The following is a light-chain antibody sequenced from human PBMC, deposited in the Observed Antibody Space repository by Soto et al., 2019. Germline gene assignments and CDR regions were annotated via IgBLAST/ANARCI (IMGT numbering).Light chain of an antibody. V-gene: IGLV2-14*01. CDR1: TSDVGGYNY. CDR3: TSYTSSGTHV. Sequence: QSALTQPASVSGSPGQSITISCTGTTSDVGGYNYVSWHQQHPGKAPKLMIYDVINRPSGVSNRFSGSKSDNTASLTISGLQAEDEADYYFTSYTSSGTHVFGSGTQLTVL. J-gene: IGLJ7*01. CDR2: DVI.